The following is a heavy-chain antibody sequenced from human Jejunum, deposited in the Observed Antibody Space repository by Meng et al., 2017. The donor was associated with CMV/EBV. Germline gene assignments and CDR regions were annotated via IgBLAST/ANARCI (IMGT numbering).Heavy chain of an antibody. CDR2: IDSSSSYI. J-gene: IGHJ4*02. D-gene: IGHD2-2*01. CDR3: ARDPRRSGYCSSATCPRR. CDR1: SDDA. V-gene: IGHV3-21*04. Sequence: SDDARNWVRQAPGKGLEWVSSIDSSSSYIFYADSVKGRFTISRDNAKNSLSLQMHSLRAEDTAVYYCARDPRRSGYCSSATCPRRWGQGTLVTVSS.